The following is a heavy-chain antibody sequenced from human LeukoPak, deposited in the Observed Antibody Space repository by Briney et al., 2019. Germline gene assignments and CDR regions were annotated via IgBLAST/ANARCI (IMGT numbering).Heavy chain of an antibody. J-gene: IGHJ4*02. D-gene: IGHD1-26*01. CDR3: ASQRVGATLDY. CDR2: IYYSGST. V-gene: IGHV4-59*08. CDR1: GGSISSYY. Sequence: PSETLSLTCTVSGGSISSYYWSWIRQPPGKGLEWIGYIYYSGSTNYNPSLKSRVTISVDTSKNQFSLKLSSVTAADTAVYYCASQRVGATLDYWGQGALVTVSS.